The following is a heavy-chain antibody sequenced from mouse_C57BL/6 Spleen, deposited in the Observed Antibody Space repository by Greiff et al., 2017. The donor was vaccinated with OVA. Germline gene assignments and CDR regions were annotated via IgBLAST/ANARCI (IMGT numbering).Heavy chain of an antibody. V-gene: IGHV1-81*01. CDR1: GYTFTSYG. CDR2: IYPRSGNT. D-gene: IGHD2-3*01. J-gene: IGHJ2*01. CDR3: SRRYDGYGY. Sequence: QVQLKQSGAELARPGASVKLSCKASGYTFTSYGISWVKQRTGQGLEWIGEIYPRSGNTYYNEKFKGKATLTADKSSSTAYMELRSLTSEDSAVYFCSRRYDGYGYWGQGTTLTVSS.